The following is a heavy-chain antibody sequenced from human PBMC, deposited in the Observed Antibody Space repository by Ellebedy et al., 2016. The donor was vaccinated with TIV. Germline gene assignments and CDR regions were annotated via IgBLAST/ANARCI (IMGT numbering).Heavy chain of an antibody. J-gene: IGHJ4*02. Sequence: GGSLRLXCAASGFTFSSYSMNWVRQAPGKGLEWVSSISSSSSYIYYADSVKGRFTISRDNAKNSLYLQMNSLRAEDTAVYYCARDSCSSTSCFFDYWGQGTLVTVSS. V-gene: IGHV3-21*01. CDR3: ARDSCSSTSCFFDY. CDR2: ISSSSSYI. D-gene: IGHD2-2*01. CDR1: GFTFSSYS.